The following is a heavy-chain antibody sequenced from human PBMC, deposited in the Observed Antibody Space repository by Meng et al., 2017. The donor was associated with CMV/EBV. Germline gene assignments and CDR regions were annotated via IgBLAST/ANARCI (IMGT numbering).Heavy chain of an antibody. CDR2: TYYSGST. CDR1: GGSISSHY. V-gene: IGHV4-59*11. CDR3: ARVVGDVVVPAATQYYFDY. Sequence: SETLSLTCTVSGGSISSHYWSWIRQLPGKGLEWIGYTYYSGSTNYNPSLKSRVTISVDTSKNQSSLKLSSVTAAATAVYYCARVVGDVVVPAATQYYFDYWGQGTLVTVSS. D-gene: IGHD2-2*01. J-gene: IGHJ4*02.